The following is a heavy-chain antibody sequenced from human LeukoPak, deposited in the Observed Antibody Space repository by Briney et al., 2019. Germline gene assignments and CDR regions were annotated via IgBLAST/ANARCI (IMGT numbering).Heavy chain of an antibody. CDR3: AKGTRWYPSTPFDY. J-gene: IGHJ4*02. D-gene: IGHD4-23*01. V-gene: IGHV3-9*01. CDR1: GFTFDDYA. Sequence: GRSLRLSCAASGFTFDDYAMHWVRQAPGKGLEWVSGISWNSGSIGYADSVKGRFTISRDNAKNSLYLQMNSLRAEDTALYYCAKGTRWYPSTPFDYWGQGTLVTVSS. CDR2: ISWNSGSI.